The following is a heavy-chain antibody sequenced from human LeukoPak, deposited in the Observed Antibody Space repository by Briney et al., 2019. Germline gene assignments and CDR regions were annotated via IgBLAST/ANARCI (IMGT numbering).Heavy chain of an antibody. Sequence: SETLSLTCAVSGVSISTVGHSWHWVRQPPGKGLEWIGYIYPTGTIHYNPSLQSRLTMSVDRSRNQFSLKLRSVTAADTAVYYCAREPTIFGVGHGMDVWGQGTTVTVSS. CDR2: IYPTGTI. CDR1: GVSISTVGHS. D-gene: IGHD3-3*01. J-gene: IGHJ6*02. V-gene: IGHV4-30-2*01. CDR3: AREPTIFGVGHGMDV.